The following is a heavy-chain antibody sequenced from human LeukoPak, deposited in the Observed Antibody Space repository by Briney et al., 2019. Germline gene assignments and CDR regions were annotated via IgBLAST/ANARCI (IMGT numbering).Heavy chain of an antibody. Sequence: SETLSLTCTVSGGSISSYYWSWIRQPPGKGLEWIGYIYYSGSTNYNPSLKSRVTISVDTSKNQFSLKLSSATAADTAVYYCARAPDCSGGSCYSLFDYWGQGTLVTVSS. V-gene: IGHV4-59*01. J-gene: IGHJ4*02. CDR1: GGSISSYY. D-gene: IGHD2-15*01. CDR3: ARAPDCSGGSCYSLFDY. CDR2: IYYSGST.